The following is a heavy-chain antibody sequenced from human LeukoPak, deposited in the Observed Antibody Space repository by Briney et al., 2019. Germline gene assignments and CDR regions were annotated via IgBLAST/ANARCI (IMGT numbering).Heavy chain of an antibody. CDR3: ARGSNEDYYYYYMDV. V-gene: IGHV5-51*01. CDR1: GYSFTSYW. Sequence: GESLKISCKGSGYSFTSYWIGWVRQMPGKGLEWMGIIYPGDSDTRYSPSFQDQVTISADKSISTAYLQWSSLKASDTAMYYCARGSNEDYYYYYMDVWGKGTTVTVSS. D-gene: IGHD4-11*01. CDR2: IYPGDSDT. J-gene: IGHJ6*03.